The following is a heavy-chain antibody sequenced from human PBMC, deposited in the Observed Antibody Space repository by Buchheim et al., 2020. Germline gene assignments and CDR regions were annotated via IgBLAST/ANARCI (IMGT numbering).Heavy chain of an antibody. Sequence: QVQLQQWGAGLLKPSETLSLTCAVYGGSFSGYYWSWIRQPPGKGLEWIGEINHSGSTNYNPSLKSRVTISVATSKNQFSLKLSSVTAADTAVYYCARGPRYYDSSGYYQPTTSLYWYFDLWGRGTL. CDR1: GGSFSGYY. CDR2: INHSGST. D-gene: IGHD3-22*01. J-gene: IGHJ2*01. V-gene: IGHV4-34*01. CDR3: ARGPRYYDSSGYYQPTTSLYWYFDL.